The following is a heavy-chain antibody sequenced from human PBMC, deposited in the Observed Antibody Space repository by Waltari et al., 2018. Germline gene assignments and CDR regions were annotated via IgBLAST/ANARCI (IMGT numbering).Heavy chain of an antibody. CDR1: GGSFSDYY. V-gene: IGHV4-34*01. D-gene: IGHD6-13*01. CDR3: ARKGYTSSWYNY. Sequence: QVQLQQWGAGLLKPSEPLPLTCAVDGGSFSDYYWSWTRQPPGKGLEWIGEINYTGSTTYKPSLKSRVTISVDTSKNQFSLKLSSVTAADTAVYFCARKGYTSSWYNYWGQGTLVTVSS. J-gene: IGHJ4*02. CDR2: INYTGST.